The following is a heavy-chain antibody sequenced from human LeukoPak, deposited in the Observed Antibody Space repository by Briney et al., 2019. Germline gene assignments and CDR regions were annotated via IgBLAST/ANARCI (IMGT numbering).Heavy chain of an antibody. D-gene: IGHD3-10*01. CDR2: TYYRSKWYN. CDR3: ARDPIVEDPGSGSDYYYYGMDV. J-gene: IGHJ6*02. Sequence: SQTLSLTCAISGDSVSSNSAAWNWIRQSPSRGLEWLGRTYYRSKWYNDYAVSVKSRITINPDTSKNQFSLQLNSVTPEDTAVYYCARDPIVEDPGSGSDYYYYGMDVWGQGTTVTVSS. V-gene: IGHV6-1*01. CDR1: GDSVSSNSAA.